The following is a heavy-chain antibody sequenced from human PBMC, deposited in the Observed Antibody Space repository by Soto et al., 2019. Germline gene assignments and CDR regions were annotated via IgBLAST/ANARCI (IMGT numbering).Heavy chain of an antibody. CDR2: IHHSGRT. CDR1: GGSVSSGSFY. Sequence: SETLSLTCTVSGGSVSSGSFYWSWIRQPPGKGLEWIGYIHHSGRTNQNPSLKSRVSISVDTSKNQISLKLSSVTAADTAVYYCAREGSGYNFWGQGTQVTVSS. D-gene: IGHD5-12*01. CDR3: AREGSGYNF. V-gene: IGHV4-61*01. J-gene: IGHJ4*02.